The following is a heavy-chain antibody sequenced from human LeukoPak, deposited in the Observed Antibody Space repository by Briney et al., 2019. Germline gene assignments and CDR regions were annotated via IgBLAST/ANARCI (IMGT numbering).Heavy chain of an antibody. CDR3: VRPRITFGPTGAFDI. J-gene: IGHJ3*02. CDR1: GYTFTSYY. V-gene: IGHV1-46*01. Sequence: ASVKVSCKASGYTFTSYYMHWVRQAPGQGLEWMGIINPSGGSTSYAQKFQGRVTMTRDTSTSTVYMELSSLRSEDTAVYYCVRPRITFGPTGAFDIWGQGTMVTVSS. D-gene: IGHD3-16*01. CDR2: INPSGGST.